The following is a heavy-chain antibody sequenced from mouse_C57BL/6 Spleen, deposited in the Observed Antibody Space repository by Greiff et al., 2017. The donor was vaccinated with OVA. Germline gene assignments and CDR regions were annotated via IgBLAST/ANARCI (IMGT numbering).Heavy chain of an antibody. CDR3: ATTAAWFAY. J-gene: IGHJ3*01. CDR2: LSYDGSN. Sequence: EVQLQESGPGLVKPSQSLSLTCSVTGYSITSGYYWNWIRQFPGNKLEWMGYLSYDGSNNSNPSLKNLISITRDTSKNQFFLKLNSVTTEDTATYYCATTAAWFAYWGQGTLVTVSA. D-gene: IGHD4-1*02. V-gene: IGHV3-6*01. CDR1: GYSITSGYY.